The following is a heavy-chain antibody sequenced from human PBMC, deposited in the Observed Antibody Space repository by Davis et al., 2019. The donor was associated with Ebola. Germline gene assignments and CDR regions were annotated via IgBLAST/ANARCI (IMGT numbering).Heavy chain of an antibody. D-gene: IGHD3-22*01. V-gene: IGHV4-39*01. J-gene: IGHJ4*02. Sequence: GSLRLSCTVSGGSISSSSYYWGWIRQPPGKGLEWIGSIYYSGSTYYNPSLKSRVTISVDTSKTQFSLKLSSVTAADTAVYYCASMIVDYFDYWGQGTLVTVSS. CDR2: IYYSGST. CDR1: GGSISSSSYY. CDR3: ASMIVDYFDY.